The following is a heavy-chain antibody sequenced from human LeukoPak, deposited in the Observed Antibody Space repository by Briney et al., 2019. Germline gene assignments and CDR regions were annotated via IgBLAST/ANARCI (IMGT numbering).Heavy chain of an antibody. D-gene: IGHD1-26*01. J-gene: IGHJ4*02. CDR2: IYYSGST. V-gene: IGHV4-59*01. CDR1: GGSISSYY. Sequence: SETLSLTCTVSGGSISSYYWSWIRQPPGKGLEWIGYIYYSGSTNYNLSLKSRVTISVDTSKNQFSLKLSSVTAADTAVYYCARARSGSYTYFDYWGQGTLVTVSS. CDR3: ARARSGSYTYFDY.